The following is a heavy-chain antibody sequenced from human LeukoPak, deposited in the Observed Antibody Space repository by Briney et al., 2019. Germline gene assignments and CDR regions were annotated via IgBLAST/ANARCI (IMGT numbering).Heavy chain of an antibody. J-gene: IGHJ4*02. V-gene: IGHV3-30*18. D-gene: IGHD6-13*01. Sequence: GGSLRLPCAASGFTFRTYGMHWVRQAPGKGLEWVAVISYDGSNTYYADSVKGRFTISRDNSKNTLYLQMDSLRAEDTAVYYCAKEGDISSSWYLSNYFDYWGQGTLVTVSS. CDR2: ISYDGSNT. CDR1: GFTFRTYG. CDR3: AKEGDISSSWYLSNYFDY.